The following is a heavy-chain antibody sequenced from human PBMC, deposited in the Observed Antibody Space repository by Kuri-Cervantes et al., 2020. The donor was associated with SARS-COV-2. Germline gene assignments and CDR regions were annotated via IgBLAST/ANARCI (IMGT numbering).Heavy chain of an antibody. Sequence: LSLTCAASGFTFSSYAMHWVRQAPGKGLEWVAVISYDGSNKYYADSVKGRFTISRDNSKNTLYLQMNSLRAEDTAVYYCAKDRVGVQDFWGQGTLVTVSS. V-gene: IGHV3-30-3*01. CDR1: GFTFSSYA. D-gene: IGHD2-21*01. J-gene: IGHJ4*02. CDR3: AKDRVGVQDF. CDR2: ISYDGSNK.